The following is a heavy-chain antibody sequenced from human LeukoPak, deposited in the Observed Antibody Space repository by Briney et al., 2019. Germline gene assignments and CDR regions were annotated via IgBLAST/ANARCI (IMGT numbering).Heavy chain of an antibody. V-gene: IGHV3-11*01. CDR3: ARDESPEWELHYYFDY. Sequence: GGPLRLSCAASGFTFSDYYMSWIRQAPGKGLEWVSYISSSGSTIYYADSVKGRFTISRDNAKNSLYLQMNSLRAEDTAVYYCARDESPEWELHYYFDYWGQGTLVTVSS. CDR2: ISSSGSTI. J-gene: IGHJ4*02. CDR1: GFTFSDYY. D-gene: IGHD1-26*01.